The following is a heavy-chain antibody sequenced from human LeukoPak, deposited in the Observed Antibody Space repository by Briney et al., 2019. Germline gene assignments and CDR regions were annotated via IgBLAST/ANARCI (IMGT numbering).Heavy chain of an antibody. CDR2: ISAYNGNT. J-gene: IGHJ4*02. V-gene: IGHV1-18*01. Sequence: EASVKVSCKASGYTFTSYGISWVRQAPGQGLEWMGGISAYNGNTNYAQKLQGRVTMTTDTSTSTAYMELRSLRSDDTAVYYCARGSLGTHYYDSSGYGDWGQGTLVTVSS. CDR3: ARGSLGTHYYDSSGYGD. D-gene: IGHD3-22*01. CDR1: GYTFTSYG.